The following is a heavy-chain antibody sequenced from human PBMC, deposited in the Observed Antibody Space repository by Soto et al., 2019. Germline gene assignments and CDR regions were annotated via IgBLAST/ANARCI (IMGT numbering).Heavy chain of an antibody. CDR1: GFTFSDYY. CDR2: ISSSGSTI. J-gene: IGHJ4*02. V-gene: IGHV3-11*01. CDR3: ARDHDTMVRGVIIPSATFDY. Sequence: PGGSLRLSCAASGFTFSDYYMSWIRQAPGKGLEWVSYISSSGSTIYYADSVKGRFTISRDNAKNSLYLQMNSLRAEDTAVYYCARDHDTMVRGVIIPSATFDYWGQGTLVTVSS. D-gene: IGHD3-10*01.